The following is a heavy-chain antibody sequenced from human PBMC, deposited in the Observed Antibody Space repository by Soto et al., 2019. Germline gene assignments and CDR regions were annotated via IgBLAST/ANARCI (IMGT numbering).Heavy chain of an antibody. CDR1: GGSSSSSSYY. CDR3: ARHEWFGDRAIDY. D-gene: IGHD3-3*01. V-gene: IGHV4-39*01. CDR2: IYYSGST. Sequence: LETHSLTCPFSGGSSSSSSYYWGWIRQPPGKGLEWIGSIYYSGSTYYNPSLKSRVTISVDTSKNQFSLKLSSVTAADTAVYYCARHEWFGDRAIDYWGQGTLVTVSS. J-gene: IGHJ4*02.